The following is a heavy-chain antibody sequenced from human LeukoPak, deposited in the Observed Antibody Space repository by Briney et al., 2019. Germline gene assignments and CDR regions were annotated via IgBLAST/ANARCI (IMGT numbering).Heavy chain of an antibody. J-gene: IGHJ6*02. Sequence: KTSETLSLTCTVSGGPISNDYWSWIRQPPGKGLEWIGYIYKSGSTNYNPSLNGRVTISIDTSKSQFSLKLSSVTAADTAVYYCAISRPPQRIIPTRGHYYYGMDVWGQGTTVTVSS. CDR1: GGPISNDY. CDR3: AISRPPQRIIPTRGHYYYGMDV. CDR2: IYKSGST. V-gene: IGHV4-59*08. D-gene: IGHD3-3*01.